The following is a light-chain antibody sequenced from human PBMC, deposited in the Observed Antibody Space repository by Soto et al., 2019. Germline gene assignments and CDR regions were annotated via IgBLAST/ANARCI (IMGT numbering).Light chain of an antibody. J-gene: IGLJ1*01. CDR2: DVS. CDR3: SSYTSGSPYV. CDR1: SSDVGGYTY. Sequence: QSALTQPASVSGSPGQSITISCTGTSSDVGGYTYVSWYQQHPGKAPKLMIFDVSNRPSGVSRRFSGSKSGNTASLTISGLQAEDEADYYCSSYTSGSPYVFGTGTKVTVL. V-gene: IGLV2-14*01.